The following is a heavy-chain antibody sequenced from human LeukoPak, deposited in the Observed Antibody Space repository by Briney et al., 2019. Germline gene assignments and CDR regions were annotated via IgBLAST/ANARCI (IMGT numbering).Heavy chain of an antibody. J-gene: IGHJ4*02. CDR3: ASHTITIFGVV. CDR1: GYTFTSYD. V-gene: IGHV1-2*06. D-gene: IGHD3-3*01. CDR2: INPNSGGT. Sequence: ASVKVSCKASGYTFTSYDINWVRQAPGQGLEWMGRINPNSGGTNYAQKFQGRVTMTRDTSISTAYMELSRLRSDDTAVYYCASHTITIFGVVWGQGTLVTVSS.